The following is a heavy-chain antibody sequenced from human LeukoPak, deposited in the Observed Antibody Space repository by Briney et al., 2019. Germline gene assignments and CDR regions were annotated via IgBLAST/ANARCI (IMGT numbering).Heavy chain of an antibody. D-gene: IGHD6-25*01. CDR2: FFYGGST. CDR1: GYSISSGYY. Sequence: SETLSLTCTVSGYSISSGYYWGWIRQPPKKGLEWVGSFFYGGSTYYNPSLKSRVTISVDTSKNQFSLKLSSVTAADTAVYYCARLAAGTPQARYYYYYMDVWGKGTTVTVSS. CDR3: ARLAAGTPQARYYYYYMDV. J-gene: IGHJ6*03. V-gene: IGHV4-38-2*02.